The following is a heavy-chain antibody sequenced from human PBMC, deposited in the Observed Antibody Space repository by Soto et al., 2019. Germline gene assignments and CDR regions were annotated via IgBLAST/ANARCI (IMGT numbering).Heavy chain of an antibody. CDR2: IYYSGST. J-gene: IGHJ5*02. D-gene: IGHD3-16*01. V-gene: IGHV4-30-4*01. CDR1: GGSISSGDYY. CDR3: AREAYWVHNWFDP. Sequence: SETLSLTCTVSGGSISSGDYYWSWIRQPPGKGLEWIGYIYYSGSTYYNPSLKSRVTISVDTSKNQFSLKLSSVTAADTAAYYCAREAYWVHNWFDPWGQGTLVTVSS.